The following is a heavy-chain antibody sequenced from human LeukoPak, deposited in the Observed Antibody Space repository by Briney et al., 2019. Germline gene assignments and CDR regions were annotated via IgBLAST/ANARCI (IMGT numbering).Heavy chain of an antibody. J-gene: IGHJ5*02. CDR3: ARGSRLVRGVHNWFDP. Sequence: SETLSLTCAVYGGSFSGYYWSWIRQPPGKGLEWIGEINHSGSTNYNPSLKSRVTISVDTSKNRFSLKLSSVTAADTAVYYCARGSRLVRGVHNWFDPWGQGTLVTVSS. V-gene: IGHV4-34*01. CDR2: INHSGST. CDR1: GGSFSGYY. D-gene: IGHD3-10*01.